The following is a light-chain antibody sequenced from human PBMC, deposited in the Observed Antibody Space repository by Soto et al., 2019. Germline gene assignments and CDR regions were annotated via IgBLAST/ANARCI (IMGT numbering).Light chain of an antibody. CDR3: QQYYGLPPLT. CDR1: QNITNN. Sequence: PTTLSAYIRDRVTITCQASQNITNNLSWYQQKPGKAPNLLIYHASKLAKGVTSRFSGSGSGTDFSFIITSLQREDLATYYCQQYYGLPPLTFGQGTRLEIK. V-gene: IGKV1-33*01. CDR2: HAS. J-gene: IGKJ5*01.